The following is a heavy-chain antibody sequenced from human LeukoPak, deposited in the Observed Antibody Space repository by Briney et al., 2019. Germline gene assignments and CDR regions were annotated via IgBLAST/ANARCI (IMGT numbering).Heavy chain of an antibody. CDR3: ASHYGSGSYYRRGGFYFDY. CDR1: GGSISSSSYY. J-gene: IGHJ4*02. Sequence: SETLSLTCTVSGGSISSSSYYWGWIRQPPGKGLEWIGSVYYSGSTYYNPSLKSRVTISVDTSKNQFSLKLSSVTAADTAVYYCASHYGSGSYYRRGGFYFDYWGQGTLVTVSS. CDR2: VYYSGST. V-gene: IGHV4-39*07. D-gene: IGHD3-10*01.